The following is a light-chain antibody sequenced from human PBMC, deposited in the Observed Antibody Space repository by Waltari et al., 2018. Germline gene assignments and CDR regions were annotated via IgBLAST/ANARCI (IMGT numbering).Light chain of an antibody. CDR1: NSDIGRYNY. J-gene: IGLJ1*01. Sequence: QSALTQPASVSGSPGQSITISCSGGNSDIGRYNYVSWYQQNPGKVPKPIIYDVTKRPSVVSNRFSGSNSGNTASLTISGLQAQDEGDYHCCSYTVTATYVCGKGTTVTVL. CDR3: CSYTVTATYV. CDR2: DVT. V-gene: IGLV2-14*01.